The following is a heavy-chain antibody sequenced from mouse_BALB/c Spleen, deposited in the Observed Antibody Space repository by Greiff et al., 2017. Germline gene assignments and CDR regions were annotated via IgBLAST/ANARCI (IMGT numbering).Heavy chain of an antibody. V-gene: IGHV2-9*02. D-gene: IGHD2-4*01. J-gene: IGHJ4*01. Sequence: VKVEESGPGLVAPSQSLSITCTVSGFSLTSYGVHWVRQPPGKGLEWLGVIWAGGSTNYNSALMSRLSISKDNSKSQVFLKMNSLQTDDTAMYYCARDSYDYDDAMDYWGQGTSVTVSS. CDR1: GFSLTSYG. CDR3: ARDSYDYDDAMDY. CDR2: IWAGGST.